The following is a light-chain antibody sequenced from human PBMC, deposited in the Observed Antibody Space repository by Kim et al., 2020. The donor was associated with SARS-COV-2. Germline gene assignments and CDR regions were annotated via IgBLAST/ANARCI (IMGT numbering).Light chain of an antibody. CDR3: QQRTNWPPWT. J-gene: IGKJ1*01. Sequence: YPGERAASSCRASRSINTFLAWYQQKPGQAPRLLIYNGSNRATGIPARFSGSGSGTDFTLTISGLEPEDFAVYYCQQRTNWPPWTFGQGTKVDIK. V-gene: IGKV3-11*01. CDR2: NGS. CDR1: RSINTF.